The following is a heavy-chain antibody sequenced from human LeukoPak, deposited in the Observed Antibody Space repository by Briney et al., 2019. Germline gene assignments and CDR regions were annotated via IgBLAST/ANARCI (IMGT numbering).Heavy chain of an antibody. V-gene: IGHV3-23*01. CDR1: GFTFSNYA. J-gene: IGHJ4*02. CDR3: VRERTNYYDSSGYY. D-gene: IGHD3-22*01. CDR2: ISGSTGST. Sequence: GGSLRLSCAASGFTFSNYAMNWVRQAPGKGLEWVSLISGSTGSTYYADSVKGRFSISRDNAKNSLYLEMNSLRAEDTAVYYCVRERTNYYDSSGYYWGQGTLVTVSS.